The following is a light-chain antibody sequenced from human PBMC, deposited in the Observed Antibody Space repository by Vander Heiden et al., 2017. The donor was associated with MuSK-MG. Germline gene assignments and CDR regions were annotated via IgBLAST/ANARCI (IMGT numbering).Light chain of an antibody. Sequence: SYDLPHSPSLSVSPGQTASIACSEDKLGGKYACWYQQKKGKSPGLDIYQDSKRPSGMPERFSGANSGNIATLTISETEAMDEADYYCKEWDSSTVVFGGGTKLTVL. CDR1: KLGGKY. CDR3: KEWDSSTVV. J-gene: IGLJ2*01. V-gene: IGLV3-1*01. CDR2: QDS.